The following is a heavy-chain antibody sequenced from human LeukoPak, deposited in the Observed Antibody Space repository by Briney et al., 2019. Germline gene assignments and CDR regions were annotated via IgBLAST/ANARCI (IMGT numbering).Heavy chain of an antibody. Sequence: SETLSLTCAVYGGSFSGYYWSWIRQPPGKGLEWIGEINHSGSNNYNPCLMSRVTISVDTSKNQYSLKLSSVTAADTAVYYCARGPRIASRVYCYMDVWGKGTTVTASS. J-gene: IGHJ6*03. D-gene: IGHD2-21*01. CDR3: ARGPRIASRVYCYMDV. CDR1: GGSFSGYY. V-gene: IGHV4-34*01. CDR2: INHSGSN.